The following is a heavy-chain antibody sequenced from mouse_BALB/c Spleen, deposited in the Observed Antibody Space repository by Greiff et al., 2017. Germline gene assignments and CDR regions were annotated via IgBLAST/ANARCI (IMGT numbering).Heavy chain of an antibody. CDR1: GFTFSSYG. CDR3: ARGTTVVASAMDY. V-gene: IGHV5-6*01. Sequence: EVKVVESGGDLVKPGGSLKLSCAASGFTFSSYGMSWVRQTPDKRLEWVATISSGGSYTYYPDSVKGRFTISRDNAKNTLYLQLSSLKSEDTAMYYCARGTTVVASAMDYWGQGTSVTVSS. D-gene: IGHD1-1*01. J-gene: IGHJ4*01. CDR2: ISSGGSYT.